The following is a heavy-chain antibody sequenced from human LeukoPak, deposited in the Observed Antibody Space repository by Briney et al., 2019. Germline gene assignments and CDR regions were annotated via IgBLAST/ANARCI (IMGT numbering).Heavy chain of an antibody. J-gene: IGHJ6*03. V-gene: IGHV3-21*01. D-gene: IGHD2-2*01. CDR3: ARDRPPLAYYCRGTSCYPASMDV. Sequence: GGSLRLSCAASGFTFSSYSMNWVRQAPGKGLEWVSSISSSSSYIYYADSVKGRFTISRDNAKNSLYLQMNSLRAEDTAVYYCARDRPPLAYYCRGTSCYPASMDVWGKGTTVTVSS. CDR1: GFTFSSYS. CDR2: ISSSSSYI.